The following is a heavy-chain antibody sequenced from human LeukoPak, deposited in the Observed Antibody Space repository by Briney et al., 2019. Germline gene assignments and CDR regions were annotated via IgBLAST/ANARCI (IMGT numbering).Heavy chain of an antibody. Sequence: GGSLRLSCAASGFTFSSYTMNWVRQAPGKGLEWVSSISSRSSYIYYADSVKGRLTISRDNAKNSPYLQMNSLRAEDTAVYYCARDPFSGYDKRVYYFDYWGQGTLVTVSS. CDR3: ARDPFSGYDKRVYYFDY. D-gene: IGHD5-12*01. V-gene: IGHV3-21*06. CDR2: ISSRSSYI. J-gene: IGHJ4*02. CDR1: GFTFSSYT.